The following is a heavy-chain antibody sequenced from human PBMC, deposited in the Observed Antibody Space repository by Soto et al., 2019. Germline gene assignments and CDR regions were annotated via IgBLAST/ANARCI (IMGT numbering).Heavy chain of an antibody. CDR3: TTGIYYDLLTGYHDVAY. V-gene: IGHV3-15*01. CDR1: GFNLSHPW. Sequence: KTVGSLRLSCAASGFNLSHPWMTWVRQAAGKGLEWVGRIKSETDGGTADYAAPVKGRITISRDDSKNTVYLQMNSLKTEDTAVYYCTTGIYYDLLTGYHDVAYWGQGTLVTVSS. CDR2: IKSETDGGTA. D-gene: IGHD3-9*01. J-gene: IGHJ4*02.